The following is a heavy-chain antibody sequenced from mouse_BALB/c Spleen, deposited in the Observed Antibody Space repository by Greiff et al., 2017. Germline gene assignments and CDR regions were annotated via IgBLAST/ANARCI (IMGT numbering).Heavy chain of an antibody. CDR2: ISTYYGDA. CDR3: ARDGFDY. CDR1: GYTFTDYA. Sequence: VQGVESGAELVRPGVSVKISCKGSGYTFTDYAMHWVKQSHAKSLEWIGVISTYYGDASYNQKFKGKATMTVDKSSSTAYMELARLTSEDSAIYYCARDGFDYWGQGTTLTVSS. D-gene: IGHD2-3*01. J-gene: IGHJ2*01. V-gene: IGHV1S137*01.